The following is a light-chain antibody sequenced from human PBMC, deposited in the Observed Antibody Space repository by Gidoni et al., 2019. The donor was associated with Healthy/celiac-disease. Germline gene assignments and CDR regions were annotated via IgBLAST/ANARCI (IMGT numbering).Light chain of an antibody. CDR1: KLGDKY. Sequence: SYELTPPPSVSVSPGQTASITCSGDKLGDKYACWYQQKPGQSPVLVIYQDDKRPSGIPERFSGSNSGSTATLTISGTQAMDEADYYCQAWDGSTEVFGTGTKVTVL. J-gene: IGLJ1*01. V-gene: IGLV3-1*01. CDR3: QAWDGSTEV. CDR2: QDD.